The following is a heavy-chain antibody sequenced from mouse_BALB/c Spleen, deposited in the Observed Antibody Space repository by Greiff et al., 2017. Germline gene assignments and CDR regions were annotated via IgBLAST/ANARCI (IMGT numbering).Heavy chain of an antibody. CDR3: ARGIRGEAWFAY. Sequence: VKLQQSGPELVKPGASVRISCKASGYTFTSYYIHWVKQRPGQGLEWIGWIYPGNVNTKYNEKFKGKATLTADKSSSTAYMQLSSLTSEDSAVYFCARGIRGEAWFAYWGQGTLVTVSA. CDR1: GYTFTSYY. J-gene: IGHJ3*01. CDR2: IYPGNVNT. V-gene: IGHV1S56*01.